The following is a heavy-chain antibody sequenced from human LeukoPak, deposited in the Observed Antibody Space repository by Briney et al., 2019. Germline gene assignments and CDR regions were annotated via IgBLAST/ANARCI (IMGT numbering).Heavy chain of an antibody. CDR3: ENLYNSGSYIGW. CDR2: MYYSGST. J-gene: IGHJ4*02. CDR1: GTSISDTTYY. Sequence: SETLSLTCTVSGTSISDTTYYWGWIRQPPGKGLEWIGTMYYSGSTYYKPSLESRVSISVDTSKNQFSLKLSSVTAADTAVYYCENLYNSGSYIGWWGQGTLVTVSS. D-gene: IGHD3-10*01. V-gene: IGHV4-39*01.